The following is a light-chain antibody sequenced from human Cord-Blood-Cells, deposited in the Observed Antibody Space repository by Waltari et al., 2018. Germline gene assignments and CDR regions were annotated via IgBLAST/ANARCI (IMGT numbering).Light chain of an antibody. CDR3: SSYTSSSTWV. Sequence: QSALTQPASVSGSPGQSITISCTGTSSDVGGYNYVSWYQPHPGKAPKLMIYDVRNRPSGCPNRFSSAKSGSTASLTSSGLQAEEEADYYCSSYTSSSTWVFGGGTKLTVL. CDR2: DVR. CDR1: SSDVGGYNY. V-gene: IGLV2-14*03. J-gene: IGLJ3*02.